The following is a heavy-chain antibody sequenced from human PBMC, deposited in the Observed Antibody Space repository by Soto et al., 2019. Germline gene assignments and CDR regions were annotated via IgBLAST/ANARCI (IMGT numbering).Heavy chain of an antibody. CDR2: SNHSGST. J-gene: IGHJ6*02. CDR3: ARGMGYCSSTSCLSPYGMNV. Sequence: SDTLSLTCAAYGGAFSGSYWSWIRQPPGKGLEWMGESNHSGSTNYNPSLKSRVTISVDTSKNQFSLKLSSVTAADTAVYYCARGMGYCSSTSCLSPYGMNVWGQGTTVS. CDR1: GGAFSGSY. D-gene: IGHD2-2*01. V-gene: IGHV4-34*01.